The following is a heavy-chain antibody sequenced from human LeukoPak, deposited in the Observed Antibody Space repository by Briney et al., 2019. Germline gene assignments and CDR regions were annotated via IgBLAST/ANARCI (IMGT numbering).Heavy chain of an antibody. Sequence: GGSLRLSCAASGFTFSSNWMHWVRQVPGKGLVWVSRINSDGRTTSYVDSVKGRFTIPRDNAKNTLYLQMNSLGVEDTAVYFCATSRTAAPSDWGQGTLVTVSS. J-gene: IGHJ4*02. D-gene: IGHD6-25*01. V-gene: IGHV3-74*01. CDR2: INSDGRTT. CDR3: ATSRTAAPSD. CDR1: GFTFSSNW.